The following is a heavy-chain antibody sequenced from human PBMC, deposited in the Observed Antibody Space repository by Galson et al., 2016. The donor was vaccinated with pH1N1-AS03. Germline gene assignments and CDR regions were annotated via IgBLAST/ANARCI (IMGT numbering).Heavy chain of an antibody. CDR1: GFTFDDYA. D-gene: IGHD2-15*01. V-gene: IGHV3-9*01. J-gene: IGHJ4*02. Sequence: SLRLSCAGSGFTFDDYAMHWVRQAPGKGLEWVSGISWNSGTIGYTDSVKGRFTISRDNANNSLYPQMNSLRAEDTALYSCAKSPGYCSAGSCTDQGYFDYWGQGTLVTVSS. CDR3: AKSPGYCSAGSCTDQGYFDY. CDR2: ISWNSGTI.